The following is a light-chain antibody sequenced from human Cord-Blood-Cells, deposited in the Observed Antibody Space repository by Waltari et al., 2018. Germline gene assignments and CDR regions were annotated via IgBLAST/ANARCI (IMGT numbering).Light chain of an antibody. Sequence: EIQTSQCPSSLSASVGHRATITCRASQSISSYLNWYQQKPGKAPKLLIYAASSLQSGVPSRFSGSGSGTDFTHNISSLQPEDFATYYCQQSYSTLIFTFGPGTKVDIK. CDR3: QQSYSTLIFT. V-gene: IGKV1-39*01. CDR2: AAS. CDR1: QSISSY. J-gene: IGKJ3*01.